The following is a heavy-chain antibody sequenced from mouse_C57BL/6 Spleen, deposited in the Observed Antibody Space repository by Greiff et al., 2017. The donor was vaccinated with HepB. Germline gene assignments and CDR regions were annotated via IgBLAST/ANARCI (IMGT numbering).Heavy chain of an antibody. Sequence: VQLQESGAELVRPGASVTLSCKASGYTFTDYEMHWVKQTPVHGLEWIGAIDPETGGTAYNQKFKGKAILTADKSSSTAYMELRSLTSEDSAVYYCTRRLEAMDYWGQGTSVTVSS. J-gene: IGHJ4*01. V-gene: IGHV1-15*01. CDR1: GYTFTDYE. CDR3: TRRLEAMDY. CDR2: IDPETGGT.